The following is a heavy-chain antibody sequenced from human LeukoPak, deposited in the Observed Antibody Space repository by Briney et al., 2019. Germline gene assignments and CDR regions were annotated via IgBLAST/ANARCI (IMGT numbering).Heavy chain of an antibody. Sequence: GGPLRLSCGASGFTFNTYSMNGVRQAPGKALEGVAVISYERSKQYYADSVKGRFTISRDNSKTTLYLQMNSLRAEDTAVYYCARAVVEWELSAVFDYWGQGTLVTVSS. D-gene: IGHD1-26*01. CDR3: ARAVVEWELSAVFDY. J-gene: IGHJ4*02. CDR1: GFTFNTYS. CDR2: ISYERSKQ. V-gene: IGHV3-30*03.